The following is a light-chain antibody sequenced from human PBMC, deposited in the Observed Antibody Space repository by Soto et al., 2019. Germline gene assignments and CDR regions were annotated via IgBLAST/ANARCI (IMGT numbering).Light chain of an antibody. CDR1: QDIGSV. Sequence: AIRMTQSPSSLSAPTGDRVTIACRARQDIGSVLAWYQQKAGKAPKLLIYVASALQTGVPSRFSGSGSGTDFTLTISRLQSEDSATYYCQQYYSYPRTFGQGTKVDIK. V-gene: IGKV1-8*01. J-gene: IGKJ1*01. CDR3: QQYYSYPRT. CDR2: VAS.